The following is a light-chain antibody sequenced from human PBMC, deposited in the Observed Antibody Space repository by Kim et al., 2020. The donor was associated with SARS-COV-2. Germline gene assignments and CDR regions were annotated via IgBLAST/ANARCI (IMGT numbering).Light chain of an antibody. Sequence: QSVLTQPPSASGTPGQRVTISCSGSSSNIGSNYVYWYQQLPGTAPKLLIYRNNQRPSGVPDRFSGSKSGTSASLAISGLRSEDEADYYCAAWDDSLSGLQLVFGGWTKVTVL. CDR2: RNN. V-gene: IGLV1-47*01. CDR1: SSNIGSNY. CDR3: AAWDDSLSGLQLV. J-gene: IGLJ3*02.